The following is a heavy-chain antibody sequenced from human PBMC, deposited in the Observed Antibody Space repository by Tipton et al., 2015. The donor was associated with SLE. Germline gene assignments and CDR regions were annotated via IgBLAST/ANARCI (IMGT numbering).Heavy chain of an antibody. Sequence: TLSLTCTVSNGSINLYYWSWIRQSPGKGLEYIGHVYYLGATNYSPSFESRVAMSVDTSKNQFSLRLRSVTAADTAVYYCARAPGLERSYYYCYYMDVWGKGTTVTVSS. CDR1: NGSINLYY. V-gene: IGHV4-59*08. D-gene: IGHD1-1*01. CDR3: ARAPGLERSYYYCYYMDV. CDR2: VYYLGAT. J-gene: IGHJ6*03.